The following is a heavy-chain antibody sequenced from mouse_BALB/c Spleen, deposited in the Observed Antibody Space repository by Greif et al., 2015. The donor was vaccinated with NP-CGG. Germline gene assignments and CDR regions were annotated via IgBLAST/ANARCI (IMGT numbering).Heavy chain of an antibody. CDR3: ANYYGSSYYFDY. D-gene: IGHD1-1*01. V-gene: IGHV1-7*01. CDR1: GYTFTSYW. Sequence: VQLVESGAELAKPGASVKMSCKASGYTFTSYWMHWVKQRPGQGLEWIGYINPSTGYTEYNQKFKDKATLTADKSSSTAYMQLSSLTSEDSAVYYCANYYGSSYYFDYWGQGTTLTVSS. J-gene: IGHJ2*01. CDR2: INPSTGYT.